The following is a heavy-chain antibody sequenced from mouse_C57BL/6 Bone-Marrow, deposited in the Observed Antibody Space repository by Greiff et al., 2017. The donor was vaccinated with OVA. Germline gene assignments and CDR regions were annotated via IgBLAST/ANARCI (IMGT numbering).Heavy chain of an antibody. CDR3: ARRGYYYGPWYFDV. J-gene: IGHJ1*03. D-gene: IGHD1-1*01. V-gene: IGHV1-81*01. CDR2: IYPRSGNT. Sequence: SGAELARPGASVKLSCKASGYTFTSYGISWVKQRTGQGLEWIGEIYPRSGNTYYNEKFKGKATLTADKSSSTAYMELRSLTSEDSAVYFCARRGYYYGPWYFDVWGTGTTVTVSS. CDR1: GYTFTSYG.